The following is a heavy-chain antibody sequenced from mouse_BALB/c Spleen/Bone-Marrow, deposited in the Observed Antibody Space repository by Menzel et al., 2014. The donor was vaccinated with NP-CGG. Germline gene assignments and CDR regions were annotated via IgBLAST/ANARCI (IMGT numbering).Heavy chain of an antibody. V-gene: IGHV1-87*01. J-gene: IGHJ4*01. D-gene: IGHD1-1*01. CDR2: IYPGNGDT. CDR1: GYTFXSYW. Sequence: VKLQESGAELARPGASVKLSCKASGYTFXSYWMQWVKQRPGQGLEWIGAIYPGNGDTRYTQKFKGKATLTADKSSSTAYMQFSSLASEDSAVYYCAREGYYYGSSIYYAMDYWGQGTSVTVSS. CDR3: AREGYYYGSSIYYAMDY.